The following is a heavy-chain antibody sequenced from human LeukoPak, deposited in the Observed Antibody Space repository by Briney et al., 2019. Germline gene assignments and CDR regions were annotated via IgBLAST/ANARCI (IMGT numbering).Heavy chain of an antibody. V-gene: IGHV4-34*01. Sequence: SETLSLTCAVYGGSFSGYYWSWIRQPPGKGLEWIGEINHSGSTNYNPSLKSRVTISVDTSKNQFSLKLSSVTAADTAVYYCARGSGSKGFDYWGQGTLATVSS. J-gene: IGHJ4*02. CDR1: GGSFSGYY. CDR2: INHSGST. CDR3: ARGSGSKGFDY. D-gene: IGHD1-26*01.